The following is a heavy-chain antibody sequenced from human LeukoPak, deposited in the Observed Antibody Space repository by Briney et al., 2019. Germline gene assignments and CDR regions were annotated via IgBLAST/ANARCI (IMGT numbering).Heavy chain of an antibody. CDR2: ISSSGSYI. CDR3: ARAIFGLVPIDY. J-gene: IGHJ4*02. CDR1: GFTFNTYT. V-gene: IGHV3-21*01. Sequence: GGSLILSCVASGFTFNTYTMNWVRQTPGRGLEWVSYISSSGSYIDYADSVKGRFTISRDNAKNSLYLQMNSLRGEDTAMYYCARAIFGLVPIDYWGQGTLVAVSS. D-gene: IGHD3-3*01.